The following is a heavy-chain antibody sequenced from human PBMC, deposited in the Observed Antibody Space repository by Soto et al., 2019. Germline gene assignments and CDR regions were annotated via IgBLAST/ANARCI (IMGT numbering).Heavy chain of an antibody. CDR2: ISGGGDTT. Sequence: EVQLLESGGGLVQPGGSLRLSCAASGFTFNNYAMTWVRQAPGKGLEWVSAISGGGDTTSYGDSVKGRFTVSRDGSKNTLYLRMSSLRAEDTALYYCAKGRGGSGSLTPRVDFWGQGTLVTVSS. CDR3: AKGRGGSGSLTPRVDF. CDR1: GFTFNNYA. V-gene: IGHV3-23*01. J-gene: IGHJ4*02. D-gene: IGHD3-10*01.